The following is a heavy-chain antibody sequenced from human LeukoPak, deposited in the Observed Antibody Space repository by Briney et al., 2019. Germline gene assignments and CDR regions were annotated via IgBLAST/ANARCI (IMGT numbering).Heavy chain of an antibody. J-gene: IGHJ4*02. Sequence: QPGRSLRLSCAASGFTFSSYAMHGVRQAPGKGLEWVAVIWYDGSKRDYGDSVKGRFTISRDNSKNTLDLQMSSLRADDTAVYFCARDFAAHSYYFDYRGQGTLVTVSS. CDR3: ARDFAAHSYYFDY. CDR1: GFTFSSYA. V-gene: IGHV3-33*01. D-gene: IGHD3-3*01. CDR2: IWYDGSKR.